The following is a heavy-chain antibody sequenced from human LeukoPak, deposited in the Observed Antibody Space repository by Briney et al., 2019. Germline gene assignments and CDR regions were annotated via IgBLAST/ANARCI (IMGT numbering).Heavy chain of an antibody. CDR3: ARDWRGRITMVRGAHLDAFDI. V-gene: IGHV4-61*02. D-gene: IGHD3-10*01. Sequence: SETLSLTCTVSGASVSNGNYYWTWIRQPAGKGLEWIGRTYTNGATNYNPSLKSRVTILIDASKNQFSLSLSSVTAADTAVYYCARDWRGRITMVRGAHLDAFDIWGQGTMVTVSS. CDR1: GASVSNGNYY. CDR2: TYTNGAT. J-gene: IGHJ3*02.